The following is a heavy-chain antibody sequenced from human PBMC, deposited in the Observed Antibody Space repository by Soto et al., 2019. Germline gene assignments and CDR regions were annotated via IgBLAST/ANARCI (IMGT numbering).Heavy chain of an antibody. D-gene: IGHD5-12*01. Sequence: QVQLQESGPGLVKPSQTLSLSCTVYGGSISSGGYYWSWIRQHPGKGLEWIGYIYYSGSTYYNPSLKSRVTISVDTSKNQFSLKLSSVTAADTAVYYCARVNSARPLSALVAFDYWGQGTLVTVSS. CDR2: IYYSGST. CDR3: ARVNSARPLSALVAFDY. CDR1: GGSISSGGYY. V-gene: IGHV4-31*03. J-gene: IGHJ4*02.